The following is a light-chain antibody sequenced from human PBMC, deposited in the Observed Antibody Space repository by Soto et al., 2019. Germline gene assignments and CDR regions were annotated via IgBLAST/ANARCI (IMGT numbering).Light chain of an antibody. J-gene: IGKJ1*01. CDR2: AAS. Sequence: DIHLTQSPSSLSASVGDSVTITCRSSQNINKYLNWYEHRPGKAPKLLIYAASSLQTGVPTRFSGAGAGTFFTLTISNLQLEDVAAYYCQQSYGSPWAFGRGTKVEI. V-gene: IGKV1-39*01. CDR1: QNINKY. CDR3: QQSYGSPWA.